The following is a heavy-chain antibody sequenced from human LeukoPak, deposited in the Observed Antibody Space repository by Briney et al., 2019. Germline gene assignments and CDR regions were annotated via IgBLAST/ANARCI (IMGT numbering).Heavy chain of an antibody. V-gene: IGHV1-18*01. CDR3: ARVVVTAIGYYYMDV. CDR1: GYTFTSYG. J-gene: IGHJ6*03. CDR2: ISAYNGNT. D-gene: IGHD2-21*02. Sequence: ASVKLSCKASGYTFTSYGISWVRQAPRQGLEWMGWISAYNGNTNYAQKLQGRVTMTTDTSTSTAYMELRSLRSDDTAVCDCARVVVTAIGYYYMDVRRKGTTVTVSS.